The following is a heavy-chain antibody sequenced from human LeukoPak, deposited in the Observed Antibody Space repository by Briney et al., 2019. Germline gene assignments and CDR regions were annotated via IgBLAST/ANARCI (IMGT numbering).Heavy chain of an antibody. CDR3: ARTIEMATISYFDY. V-gene: IGHV3-48*03. J-gene: IGHJ4*02. CDR1: GFTFSSYE. Sequence: PGGSLRLSCAASGFTFSSYEMNWVRQAPGKRLEWVSYISSSDSTIYYADSVKGRFTISRDNAKNSLYLQMNSLRAGDTAVYYCARTIEMATISYFDYWGQGTLVTVSS. CDR2: ISSSDSTI. D-gene: IGHD5-24*01.